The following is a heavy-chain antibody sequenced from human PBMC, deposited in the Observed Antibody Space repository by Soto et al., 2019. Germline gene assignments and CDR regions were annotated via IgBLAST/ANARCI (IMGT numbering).Heavy chain of an antibody. Sequence: LSLTSTVSGGSISSGDYYWSWIRHPPEKGLEWIGYIYYSGSTYYNPSLKSRVTISVDTSKNQFSLKLSSVTAADTAVYYCARDLQQLVDYYYSGMDVWGQGTPVTVSS. CDR2: IYYSGST. J-gene: IGHJ6*02. CDR1: GGSISSGDYY. CDR3: ARDLQQLVDYYYSGMDV. D-gene: IGHD6-13*01. V-gene: IGHV4-30-4*01.